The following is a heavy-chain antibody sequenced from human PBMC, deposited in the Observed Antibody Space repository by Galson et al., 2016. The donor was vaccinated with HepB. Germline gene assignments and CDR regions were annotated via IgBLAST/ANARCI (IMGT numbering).Heavy chain of an antibody. D-gene: IGHD4-17*01. CDR2: IIPIFGKA. J-gene: IGHJ4*02. CDR3: ARWAGESEDNDFYPPLDY. CDR1: GGSFNNCG. Sequence: SCKASGGSFNNCGINWVRQAPGQGLEWMGRIIPIFGKANYAQKFQGRVTITADRSTSTAYMEMSSLRSEDTAVFYCARWAGESEDNDFYPPLDYWGQGTLVTVSS. V-gene: IGHV1-69*04.